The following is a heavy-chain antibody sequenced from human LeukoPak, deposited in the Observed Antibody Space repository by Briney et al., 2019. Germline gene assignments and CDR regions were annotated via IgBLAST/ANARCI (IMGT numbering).Heavy chain of an antibody. CDR3: AGLGDSGYYADF. CDR2: IYLTGST. V-gene: IGHV4-39*01. CDR1: SDSISRSYFY. D-gene: IGHD3-22*01. J-gene: IGHJ4*02. Sequence: PSETLSLTCTVTSDSISRSYFYWGWVRQPPGKGLEWIGSIYLTGSTYYNSSLKSRLTISLDTSRDQFSLKLSSVTAADTAVYYCAGLGDSGYYADFWGQGTLVTVSS.